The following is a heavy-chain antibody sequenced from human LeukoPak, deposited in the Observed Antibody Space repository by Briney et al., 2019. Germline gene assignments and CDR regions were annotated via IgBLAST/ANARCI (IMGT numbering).Heavy chain of an antibody. CDR1: GFTFSSYA. V-gene: IGHV3-23*01. CDR2: ISGSGGDT. D-gene: IGHD2-15*01. CDR3: ARDHCSGGSCYGWWHRSYYYYGMDV. Sequence: GGSLRLSCAASGFTFSSYAMSWVRQAPGKGLEWVSVISGSGGDTYYADSVKGRVTISRDNSKNTLYLQMNSLRAEDTAVYYCARDHCSGGSCYGWWHRSYYYYGMDVWGQGTTVTVSS. J-gene: IGHJ6*02.